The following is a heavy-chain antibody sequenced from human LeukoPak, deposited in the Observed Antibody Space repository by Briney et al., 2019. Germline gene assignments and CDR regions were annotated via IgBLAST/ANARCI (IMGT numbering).Heavy chain of an antibody. Sequence: GGSLRLSCAASAFTFSSYAMSWVRQAPGKGLEWVSAINNVGGSTYYADSVKGRFTISRDNSKNTLYLQMNSLRAEDTAVYYCAVSYYDFWSGYYTLDYWGQGTLVTVSS. J-gene: IGHJ4*02. CDR3: AVSYYDFWSGYYTLDY. V-gene: IGHV3-23*01. D-gene: IGHD3-3*01. CDR2: INNVGGST. CDR1: AFTFSSYA.